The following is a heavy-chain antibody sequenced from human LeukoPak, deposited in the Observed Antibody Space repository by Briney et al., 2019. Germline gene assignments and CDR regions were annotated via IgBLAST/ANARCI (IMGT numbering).Heavy chain of an antibody. CDR2: IYYSGST. Sequence: SETLSLTCTVSGGSISSSSYYWGWIRQPPGKGLEWIGSIYYSGSTYYNPSLKSRVTISVDTSKNQFSLKLSSVTAADTAVYYCARRSGLHYYDSSGYYKFGYWGQGTLVTASS. J-gene: IGHJ4*02. CDR1: GGSISSSSYY. CDR3: ARRSGLHYYDSSGYYKFGY. V-gene: IGHV4-39*01. D-gene: IGHD3-22*01.